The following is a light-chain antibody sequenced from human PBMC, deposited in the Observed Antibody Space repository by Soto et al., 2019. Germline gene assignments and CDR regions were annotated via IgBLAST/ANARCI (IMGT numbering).Light chain of an antibody. CDR3: QQYYSYPRT. CDR1: QGISSY. Sequence: MRMTHSPSSFSSSTGYRVTINCRASQGISSYLPWYQQKPGKSPKLLIYAASTLQSGVPSRLIGSGSGKDFTITISCLQSEDFATYYCQQYYSYPRTFGKGTKVDI. J-gene: IGKJ1*01. CDR2: AAS. V-gene: IGKV1-8*01.